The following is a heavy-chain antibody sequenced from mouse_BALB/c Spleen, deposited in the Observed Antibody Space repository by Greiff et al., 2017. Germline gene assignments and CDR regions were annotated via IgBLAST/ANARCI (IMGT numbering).Heavy chain of an antibody. V-gene: IGHV5-17*02. CDR3: ASGGGNSFDY. J-gene: IGHJ2*01. CDR2: ISSGSSTI. Sequence: EVQVVESGGGLVQPGGSRKLSCAASGFTFSSFGMHWVRQAPEKGLEWVAYISSGSSTIYYADTVKGRFTISRDNPKNTLFLQMTSLRSEDTAMYYCASGGGNSFDYWGQGTTLTVSS. CDR1: GFTFSSFG.